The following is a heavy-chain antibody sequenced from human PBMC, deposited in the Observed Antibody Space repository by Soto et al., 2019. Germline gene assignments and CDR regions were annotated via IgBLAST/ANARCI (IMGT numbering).Heavy chain of an antibody. V-gene: IGHV4-30-4*01. CDR2: IYYSGST. D-gene: IGHD4-17*01. CDR1: GDSIRSGNHY. CDR3: ARDEEVNYADYGGSDHYYGMDV. Sequence: SETLSLTCTVSGDSIRSGNHYWSWIRQPPGKGLEWIGYIYYSGSTYYSPSLKSRVTISVDTSKNQFSLKLNSVTAADTAVYYCARDEEVNYADYGGSDHYYGMDVWGHGTTVTVSS. J-gene: IGHJ6*02.